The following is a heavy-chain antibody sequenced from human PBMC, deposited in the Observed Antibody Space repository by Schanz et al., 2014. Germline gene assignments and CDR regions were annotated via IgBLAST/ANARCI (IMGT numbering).Heavy chain of an antibody. D-gene: IGHD3-9*01. CDR2: INGSGNAT. V-gene: IGHV3-23*04. Sequence: AQLVESGGGLVQPGGSLRLSCAASGFTFATYAMSWVRQAPGKGLEWVAAINGSGNATYYADSVKGRFTISRDNSRNTLFLQMKRLRVEDTAVYFCAKDPYDVLTGYQYYFDYWGPGRLVTVSS. J-gene: IGHJ4*02. CDR1: GFTFATYA. CDR3: AKDPYDVLTGYQYYFDY.